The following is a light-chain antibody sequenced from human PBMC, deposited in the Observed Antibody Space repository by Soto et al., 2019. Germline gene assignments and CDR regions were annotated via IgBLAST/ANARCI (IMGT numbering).Light chain of an antibody. V-gene: IGLV1-40*01. CDR1: SSNIGAGYD. J-gene: IGLJ2*01. CDR3: HSYDSRLSGSV. CDR2: AYT. Sequence: QSVLTQPPSVSGAPGQRVTIPCAGTSSNIGAGYDVHWYQQLPGTAPKLLIYAYTSRPSGVPDRFFGSKSGTSASLAITGLQAEDEADYYCHSYDSRLSGSVFGGGTKLTVL.